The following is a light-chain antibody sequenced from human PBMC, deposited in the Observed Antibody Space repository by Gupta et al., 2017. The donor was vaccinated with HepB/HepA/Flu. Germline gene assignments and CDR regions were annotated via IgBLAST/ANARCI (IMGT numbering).Light chain of an antibody. CDR1: SSVVVGYNY. CDR3: SSYTSSSTV. V-gene: IGLV2-14*03. CDR2: DVS. Sequence: QSALTQPASVSGSPGQAITISYTGTSSVVVGYNYVSWYQHHPGKGPKLMIYDVSNRPSGVSNRFSGSKSGNTASGIISGLQAEDDADYYCSSYTSSSTVFGGGTKLTVL. J-gene: IGLJ2*01.